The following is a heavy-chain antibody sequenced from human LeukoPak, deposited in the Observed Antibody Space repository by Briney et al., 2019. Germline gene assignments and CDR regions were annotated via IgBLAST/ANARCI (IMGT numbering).Heavy chain of an antibody. D-gene: IGHD3-22*01. CDR2: ISYDGSNK. Sequence: RGSLRLSYAASGFTFSSYGMPWVRQAPGKGLEWVAVISYDGSNKYYADSVKGRFTISRDNSKNTLYLQMNSLRVEDTAVYYCARVLNYFDSSGYYFSYWGQGTLVTVSS. V-gene: IGHV3-30*03. CDR3: ARVLNYFDSSGYYFSY. CDR1: GFTFSSYG. J-gene: IGHJ4*02.